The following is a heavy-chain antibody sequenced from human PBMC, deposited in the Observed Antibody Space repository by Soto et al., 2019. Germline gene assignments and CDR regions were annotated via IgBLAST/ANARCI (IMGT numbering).Heavy chain of an antibody. D-gene: IGHD1-26*01. CDR1: GGSISSYY. Sequence: QVQLQESGPGLVKPSETLSLTCTVSGGSISSYYWSWIRQPAGKGLEWIGRIYTSGSTNYNPSLKSRVTMSVATSKNQFSLKMSSVTAADTAVYYCARERKGVGATKSHFDYWGQGTLVTVSS. CDR3: ARERKGVGATKSHFDY. CDR2: IYTSGST. J-gene: IGHJ4*02. V-gene: IGHV4-4*07.